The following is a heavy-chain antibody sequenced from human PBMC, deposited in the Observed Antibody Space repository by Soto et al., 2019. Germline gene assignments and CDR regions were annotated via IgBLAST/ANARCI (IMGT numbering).Heavy chain of an antibody. CDR3: ARLRLRGSTMVRGNPYYNYYGMDV. CDR1: GGSFSGYY. CDR2: INHSGST. J-gene: IGHJ6*02. Sequence: SETLSLTCAVYGGSFSGYYWSWIRQPPGKGLEWIGEINHSGSTNYNPSLKSRVTISVDTSKNQFSLKLSSVTAADTAVYYCARLRLRGSTMVRGNPYYNYYGMDVWGQGTTVT. V-gene: IGHV4-34*01. D-gene: IGHD3-10*01.